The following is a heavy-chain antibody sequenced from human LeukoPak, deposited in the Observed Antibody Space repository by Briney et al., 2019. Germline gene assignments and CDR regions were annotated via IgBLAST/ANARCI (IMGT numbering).Heavy chain of an antibody. V-gene: IGHV4-4*07. D-gene: IGHD3-3*01. Sequence: SETLSLTCTVSGGSISSYYWSWIRQPAGKGLEWIWRIYTSGSTNYNPSLKSRVTMSVDTSTNQFSLNLSSVTAADTAVYYCARDKSVDFWSGYYTLFDYWGQGTLVTVSS. J-gene: IGHJ4*02. CDR1: GGSISSYY. CDR2: IYTSGST. CDR3: ARDKSVDFWSGYYTLFDY.